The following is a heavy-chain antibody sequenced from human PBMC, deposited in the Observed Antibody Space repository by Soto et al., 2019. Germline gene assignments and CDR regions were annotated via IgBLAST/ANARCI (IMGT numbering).Heavy chain of an antibody. Sequence: PGGSLRLSCAASGFTFSSYDMHWVRQATGKGLEWVSAIGTAGDTYYPGSVKGRFTISRENAKNSLYLQMNSLRAGDTAVYYCAKGGRQWLVTSDFNYWGQGALVTGSS. CDR2: IGTAGDT. CDR1: GFTFSSYD. D-gene: IGHD6-19*01. V-gene: IGHV3-13*04. CDR3: AKGGRQWLVTSDFNY. J-gene: IGHJ4*02.